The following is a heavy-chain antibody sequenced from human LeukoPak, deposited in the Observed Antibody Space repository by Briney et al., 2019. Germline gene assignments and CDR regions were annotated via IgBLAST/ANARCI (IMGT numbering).Heavy chain of an antibody. J-gene: IGHJ4*02. V-gene: IGHV1-46*01. CDR3: ARDFIPTLRPITNLQFDY. Sequence: GASVKVSCKASGYTFTSYYMHWVRQAPGQGLEWMGIINPSGGSTSYAQKFQGRVTMTRDTSTSTVYMELSSLRSEDTAVYYCARDFIPTLRPITNLQFDYWGQGTLVTVSS. D-gene: IGHD4-17*01. CDR1: GYTFTSYY. CDR2: INPSGGST.